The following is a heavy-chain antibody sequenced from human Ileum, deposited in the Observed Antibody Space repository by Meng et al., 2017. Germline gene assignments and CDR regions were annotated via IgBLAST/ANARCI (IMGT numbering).Heavy chain of an antibody. V-gene: IGHV4-30-4*01. CDR3: AREFYVDTAMVIDS. Sequence: QVQLQESGPGLVKPSRTLSLTCTFSGDSLTSVNTQWSWIRQSPGKGPEYIGYIYYDGNTYYNPSLKSRLIISIDTSRNEFSLRLNSVTAADTAVYYCAREFYVDTAMVIDSWGQGTLVTVSS. CDR1: GDSLTSVNTQ. CDR2: IYYDGNT. J-gene: IGHJ4*02. D-gene: IGHD5-18*01.